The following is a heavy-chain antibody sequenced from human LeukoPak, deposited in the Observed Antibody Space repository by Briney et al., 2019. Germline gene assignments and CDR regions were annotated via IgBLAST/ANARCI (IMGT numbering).Heavy chain of an antibody. CDR1: GFTFSSYW. CDR3: ATGRALDY. CDR2: INQEGSGK. Sequence: GGSLRLSCAASGFTFSSYWMTWVRQAPGKGLEWVANINQEGSGKFYVDSVKGRFTISRDNAQNSLFLQMNSLRAEDTAVYYCATGRALDYWGQGTLVAVFS. V-gene: IGHV3-7*01. J-gene: IGHJ4*02. D-gene: IGHD1-26*01.